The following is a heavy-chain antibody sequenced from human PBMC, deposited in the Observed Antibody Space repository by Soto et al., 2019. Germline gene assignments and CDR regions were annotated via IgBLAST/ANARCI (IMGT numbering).Heavy chain of an antibody. V-gene: IGHV3-64D*06. J-gene: IGHJ4*01. CDR3: VIPHTDPYGSTTSCYIDY. D-gene: IGHD2-2*02. CDR2: ITSNGGST. Sequence: GGSLRLSCSASGFTFSSYTLHWVRQAPGKGLEYVSAITSNGGSTYYADSVKGRFTISRDNSKNTLYLQMSSLRAEDTAVYYCVIPHTDPYGSTTSCYIDYWGQGTLVTVSS. CDR1: GFTFSSYT.